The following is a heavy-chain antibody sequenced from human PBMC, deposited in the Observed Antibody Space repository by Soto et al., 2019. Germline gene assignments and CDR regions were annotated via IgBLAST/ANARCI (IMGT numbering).Heavy chain of an antibody. D-gene: IGHD4-17*01. Sequence: QVQLVESGGGVVQPGTSLRLSCEASGFTFSGFGMHWVGQAPGKGLEWVAVIWYDGSKKYYVDCVKGRFTISRDNSKNALYLQMNSLRAEDTAVYYCARGRGGSYGGNSAHFDIWGQGTLVTVSS. CDR1: GFTFSGFG. CDR2: IWYDGSKK. V-gene: IGHV3-33*01. CDR3: ARGRGGSYGGNSAHFDI. J-gene: IGHJ3*02.